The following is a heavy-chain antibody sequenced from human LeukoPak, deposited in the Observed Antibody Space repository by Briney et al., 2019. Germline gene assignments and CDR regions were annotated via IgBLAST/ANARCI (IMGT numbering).Heavy chain of an antibody. CDR1: GGTFSSYA. CDR2: IIPIFGTA. Sequence: SVKVSCKASGGTFSSYAISWVRQAPGQGLEWMGGIIPIFGTANYAQKFQSRVTITADESTSTAYMELSSLRSEDTAVYYCARALTTVTTGDAFDIWGQGTMVTVSS. D-gene: IGHD4-17*01. V-gene: IGHV1-69*01. CDR3: ARALTTVTTGDAFDI. J-gene: IGHJ3*02.